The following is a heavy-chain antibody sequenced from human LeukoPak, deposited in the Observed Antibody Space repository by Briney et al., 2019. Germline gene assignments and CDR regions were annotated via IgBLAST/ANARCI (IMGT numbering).Heavy chain of an antibody. V-gene: IGHV3-21*01. CDR2: ISSSSSYI. J-gene: IGHJ6*02. CDR3: VRAHYYDSSGYPPLDGMDV. CDR1: GFTFSSYS. Sequence: GGSLRLSCAASGFTFSSYSMNWVRQAPGKGLEWVSSISSSSSYIYYADSVKGRFTISRDNAKNSLYLQMNSLRAEDTAVYYCVRAHYYDSSGYPPLDGMDVWGQGTTVTVSS. D-gene: IGHD3-22*01.